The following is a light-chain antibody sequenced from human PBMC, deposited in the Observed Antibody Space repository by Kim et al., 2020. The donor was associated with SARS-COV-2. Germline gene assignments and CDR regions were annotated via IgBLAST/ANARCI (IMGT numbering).Light chain of an antibody. Sequence: GQRVTISCFGSNSNIGIRSVYWYQHLPGMAPNLLIYTDNQRPSGVPDRFSGSKSGTSASLAISGLRTDDEAEYYCAAWDDSLSAVVFGGGTQLTVL. J-gene: IGLJ2*01. CDR2: TDN. CDR1: NSNIGIRS. V-gene: IGLV1-47*01. CDR3: AAWDDSLSAVV.